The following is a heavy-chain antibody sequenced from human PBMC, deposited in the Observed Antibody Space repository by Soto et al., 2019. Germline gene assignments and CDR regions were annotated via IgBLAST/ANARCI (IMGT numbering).Heavy chain of an antibody. J-gene: IGHJ3*02. CDR1: GYTFTSYD. CDR2: MNPNSGNT. D-gene: IGHD3-3*01. CDR3: ARGRDDVYAFDI. Sequence: ASVKVSCKASGYTFTSYDINWVRQATGQGLEWMGWMNPNSGNTGYAQKFQGRVTMTRNTSISTAYMELSSLRSEDTAVYYCARGRDDVYAFDIWGQGTMVTVSS. V-gene: IGHV1-8*01.